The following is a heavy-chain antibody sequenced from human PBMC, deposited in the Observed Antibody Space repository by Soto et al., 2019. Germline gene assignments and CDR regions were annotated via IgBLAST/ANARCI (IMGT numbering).Heavy chain of an antibody. Sequence: PGGSLRLSCAATGFAFRNYAMTWVRQAPGQGLECISAITESGYNSIYPGAVRSDDATSRHNSKNIVYLQMTSLRVGDTARYYRAKGSVQWCYPSGPCYPLDLWGQGVPVTVYS. J-gene: IGHJ5*02. D-gene: IGHD2-15*01. CDR3: AKGSVQWCYPSGPCYPLDL. V-gene: IGHV3-23*01. CDR2: ITESGYNS. CDR1: GFAFRNYA.